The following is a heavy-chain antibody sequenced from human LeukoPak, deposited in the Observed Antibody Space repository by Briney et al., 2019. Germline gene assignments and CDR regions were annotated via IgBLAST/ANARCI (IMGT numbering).Heavy chain of an antibody. D-gene: IGHD3-22*01. CDR3: ARVDTMTRGADAFDI. V-gene: IGHV4-38-2*02. Sequence: SETLSLTCTLSGYSIRSGYYWGWIRQPPGKGLEWIGSIYHSGSTYYNPSLKSRVTISVDTSKNQFSLKLSSVTAADTAVYYCARVDTMTRGADAFDIWGQGTMVTVFS. CDR1: GYSIRSGYY. CDR2: IYHSGST. J-gene: IGHJ3*02.